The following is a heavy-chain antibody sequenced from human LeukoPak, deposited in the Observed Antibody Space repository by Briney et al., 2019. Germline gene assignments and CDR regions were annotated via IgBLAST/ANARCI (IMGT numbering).Heavy chain of an antibody. Sequence: PGGSLRLSCAASGFTFSSYAMSWVRQAQGKGLEWVSAISGSGGSTYYADSVKGRFTISRDNSKNTLYLQMNSLRAEDTAVYYCAKDQTQWFGELLYTDYWGQGTLVTVSS. CDR1: GFTFSSYA. D-gene: IGHD3-10*01. J-gene: IGHJ4*02. CDR2: ISGSGGST. V-gene: IGHV3-23*01. CDR3: AKDQTQWFGELLYTDY.